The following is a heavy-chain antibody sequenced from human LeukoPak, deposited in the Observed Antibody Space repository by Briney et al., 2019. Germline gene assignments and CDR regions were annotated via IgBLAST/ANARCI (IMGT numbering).Heavy chain of an antibody. CDR2: IYYSGST. D-gene: IGHD4-17*01. V-gene: IGHV4-59*08. CDR1: GGSFSGYY. J-gene: IGHJ4*02. CDR3: ARADGDYATDY. Sequence: SETLSLTCAVYGGSFSGYYWSWIRQPPGKGLEWIGYIYYSGSTYYNPSLKSRVTISVDTSKNQFSLKLSSVTAADTAVYYCARADGDYATDYWGQGTLVTVSS.